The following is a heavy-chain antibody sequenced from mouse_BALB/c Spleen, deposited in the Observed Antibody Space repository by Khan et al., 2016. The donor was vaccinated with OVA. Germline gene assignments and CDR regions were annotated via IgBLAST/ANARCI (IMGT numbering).Heavy chain of an antibody. D-gene: IGHD1-1*01. CDR1: GFTFSTYG. CDR2: VSTGGHYT. CDR3: ASLAYFYDSEGFAY. Sequence: EVQLLETGGDVVKPGGSLKLSCAASGFTFSTYGMSWVRQTPDKRLEWVATVSTGGHYTYYPDTVTGRFTISRVNAKDTLYLQMSSLKSEDTAMFYCASLAYFYDSEGFAYWGQGTLVTVSA. V-gene: IGHV5-6*01. J-gene: IGHJ3*01.